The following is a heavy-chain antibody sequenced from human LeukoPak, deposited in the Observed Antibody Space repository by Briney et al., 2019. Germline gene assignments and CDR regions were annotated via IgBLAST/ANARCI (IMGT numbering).Heavy chain of an antibody. D-gene: IGHD3-22*01. CDR3: AASFRYYYDSSGYYSPNPFDY. V-gene: IGHV1-24*01. CDR1: GYTLTELS. Sequence: ASVKVSCKVSGYTLTELSMYWVRQAPGKGLEWMGGFDPEDGETIYAQKFQGRVTMTEDTSTDTAYMELSSLRSEDTAVYYCAASFRYYYDSSGYYSPNPFDYWGQGTLVTVSS. J-gene: IGHJ4*02. CDR2: FDPEDGET.